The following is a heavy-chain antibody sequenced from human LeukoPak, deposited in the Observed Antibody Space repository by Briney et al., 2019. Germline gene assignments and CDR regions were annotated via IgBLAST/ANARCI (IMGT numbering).Heavy chain of an antibody. CDR2: IIPIFGTA. Sequence: VASVKVSCKASGGTFSSYAISWVRQAPGQGLEWMGGIIPIFGTANYAQKFQGRVTITTDESTSTAYMELSSLRSEDTAVYYCARGTRYSGYDGYYYMDVWGKGTTVTVSS. CDR1: GGTFSSYA. J-gene: IGHJ6*03. D-gene: IGHD5-12*01. CDR3: ARGTRYSGYDGYYYMDV. V-gene: IGHV1-69*05.